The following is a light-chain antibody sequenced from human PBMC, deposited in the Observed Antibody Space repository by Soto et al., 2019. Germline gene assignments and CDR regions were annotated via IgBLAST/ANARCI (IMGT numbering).Light chain of an antibody. CDR2: DAS. CDR3: QQRSNWPPT. J-gene: IGKJ4*01. CDR1: QSVSSSY. Sequence: IVLKQSPGTLSLSPGERATLSCRASQSVSSSYLAWYQQKPGQAPRLLIYDASNRATGIPARFSGSGSGTDFTLTISSLEPEDFAVYYCQQRSNWPPTFGGGTKVDIK. V-gene: IGKV3D-20*02.